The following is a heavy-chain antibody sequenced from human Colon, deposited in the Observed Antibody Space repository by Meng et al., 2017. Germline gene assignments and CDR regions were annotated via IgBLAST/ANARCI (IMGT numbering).Heavy chain of an antibody. CDR1: GGSISSGSYY. V-gene: IGHV4-61*02. J-gene: IGHJ4*02. D-gene: IGHD3-22*01. Sequence: SETLSLTCTVSGGSISSGSYYWSWIRQPAGKGLEWIGRIYTSGSTNYNPSLKSRVTISVDTSKHQFSLKLSSVTAADTAVYYCARVALNYYDSSWAYYFDYWGQGTLVTVSS. CDR2: IYTSGST. CDR3: ARVALNYYDSSWAYYFDY.